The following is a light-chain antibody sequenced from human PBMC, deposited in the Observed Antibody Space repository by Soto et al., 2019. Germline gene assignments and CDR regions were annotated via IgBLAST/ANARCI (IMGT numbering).Light chain of an antibody. CDR1: SSNIGIND. V-gene: IGLV1-51*01. CDR3: GTWDNSLGGFYV. CDR2: GDD. J-gene: IGLJ1*01. Sequence: QSVLTQPPSVSAAPGQKVTISCSGSSSNIGINDASWYRHLPGTAPKLLIYGDDGRPSGIPDRFSGSKSGTSATLGITGLQTGDEADYYCGTWDNSLGGFYVFGTGTKLTVL.